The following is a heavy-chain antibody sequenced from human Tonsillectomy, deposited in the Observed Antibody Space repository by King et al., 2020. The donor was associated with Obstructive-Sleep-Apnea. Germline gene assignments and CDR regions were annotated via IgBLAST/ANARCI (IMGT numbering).Heavy chain of an antibody. CDR3: VSGFGDS. J-gene: IGHJ4*02. CDR2: ISSTTIYT. Sequence: EVQLVESGGGLVKPGGSLRVSCAASGFTFSSNSMNWVRQAPGKGREWVSTISSTTIYTYYGDSVKGRFTISRDNAKNSLYLQRNSLRAEDTAVYYCVSGFGDSWGQGTLVTVSS. D-gene: IGHD3-10*01. CDR1: GFTFSSNS. V-gene: IGHV3-21*01.